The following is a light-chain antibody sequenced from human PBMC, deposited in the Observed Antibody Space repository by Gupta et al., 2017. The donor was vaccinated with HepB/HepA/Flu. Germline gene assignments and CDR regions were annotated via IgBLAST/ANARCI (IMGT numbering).Light chain of an antibody. CDR2: DVS. CDR3: CSYAGRYLYV. Sequence: QSALTQPRSVAGSPGRSVTTSCTGTSSDVGGYNYVSWHQQPPAKAPKLMIYDVSKWPSGVPDRFSGSKSGNTASLTISGLQAEDEADYYCCSYAGRYLYVFGSGTKVTVL. J-gene: IGLJ1*01. CDR1: SSDVGGYNY. V-gene: IGLV2-11*01.